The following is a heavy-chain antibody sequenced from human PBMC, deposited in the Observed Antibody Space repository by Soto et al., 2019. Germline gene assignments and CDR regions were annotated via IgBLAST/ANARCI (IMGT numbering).Heavy chain of an antibody. J-gene: IGHJ4*02. CDR1: GFTFSSYS. CDR2: ISSSSSYI. CDR3: ARDQPGYSYGYGLGY. V-gene: IGHV3-21*01. Sequence: EVQLVESGGGLVKSGGSLRLSCAASGFTFSSYSMNWVRQAPGKGLEWVSSISSSSSYIYYADSVKGRFTISRDNAKNSLYLQMNSLRAEDTAVYYCARDQPGYSYGYGLGYWGQATLVTVSS. D-gene: IGHD5-18*01.